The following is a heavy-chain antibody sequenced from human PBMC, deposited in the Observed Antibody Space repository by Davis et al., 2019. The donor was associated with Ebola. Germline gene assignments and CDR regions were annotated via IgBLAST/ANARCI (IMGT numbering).Heavy chain of an antibody. J-gene: IGHJ6*02. D-gene: IGHD2-2*01. V-gene: IGHV3-74*01. Sequence: GSLILSCAASEFTFGNHWMSWVRQPPGKGLVVGSRINTDLRTPCYVDSVKGRFTISRDNANNTLYLQMNSLRVEDTGVYYCARGGSQLLPGSHYHGVDVWGQGTTVTVSS. CDR3: ARGGSQLLPGSHYHGVDV. CDR1: EFTFGNHW. CDR2: INTDLRTP.